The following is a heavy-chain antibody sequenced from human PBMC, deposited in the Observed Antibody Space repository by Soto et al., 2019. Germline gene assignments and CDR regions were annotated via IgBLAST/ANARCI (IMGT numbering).Heavy chain of an antibody. CDR1: GFTFSSYA. J-gene: IGHJ3*02. CDR2: ISYDGSNK. CDR3: ARDLAADGPGDFDI. Sequence: GGSLRLSCAASGFTFSSYAMHWVRQAPGKGLEWVAVISYDGSNKYYADSVKGRFTISRDNSKNTLYLQMKSLRAEDTAVYYCARDLAADGPGDFDIWGQGTMVTVSS. V-gene: IGHV3-30-3*01. D-gene: IGHD6-13*01.